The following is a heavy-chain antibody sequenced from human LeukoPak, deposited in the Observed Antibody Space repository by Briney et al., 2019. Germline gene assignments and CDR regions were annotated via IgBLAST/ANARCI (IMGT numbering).Heavy chain of an antibody. V-gene: IGHV1-69*02. CDR1: GGTFSSYT. D-gene: IGHD3-22*01. Sequence: GASVKVSCKASGGTFSSYTISWVRQAPGQGLEWMGRIIPILGIANYAQKFQGRVTITADKSPSTGYMELSSLRSEDTAVYYCALAGRNYYDSSGYYYYWGQGTLVTVSS. CDR3: ALAGRNYYDSSGYYYY. J-gene: IGHJ4*02. CDR2: IIPILGIA.